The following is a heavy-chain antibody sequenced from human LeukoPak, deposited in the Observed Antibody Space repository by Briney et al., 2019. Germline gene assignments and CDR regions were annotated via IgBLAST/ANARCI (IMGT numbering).Heavy chain of an antibody. J-gene: IGHJ5*02. Sequence: SETLSLTCAVYGGSFSGFHWSWIRQSPGKGLQWIGEISHDESANYNPSLKSRVTISVDTSKNQFSLKLSSVTAADTAVYYCARDRSSWYVDGGHWFDPWGQGTLVTVSS. CDR2: ISHDESA. CDR3: ARDRSSWYVDGGHWFDP. D-gene: IGHD6-13*01. V-gene: IGHV4-34*01. CDR1: GGSFSGFH.